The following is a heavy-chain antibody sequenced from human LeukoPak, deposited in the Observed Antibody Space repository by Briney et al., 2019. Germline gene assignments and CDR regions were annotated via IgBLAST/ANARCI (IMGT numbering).Heavy chain of an antibody. D-gene: IGHD1-26*01. CDR2: IRSNGGST. J-gene: IGHJ3*02. CDR3: AREGLGSRRAFDS. V-gene: IGHV3-64*04. CDR1: GFTFNSDA. Sequence: GGSLRLSCSASGFTFNSDAMLWVPQAPGQGLEYVSGIRSNGGSTYYEDSVKGRFTISRHNSKKTLFLQMNNLRPEDTAVYYCAREGLGSRRAFDSWGQGTMVTVSS.